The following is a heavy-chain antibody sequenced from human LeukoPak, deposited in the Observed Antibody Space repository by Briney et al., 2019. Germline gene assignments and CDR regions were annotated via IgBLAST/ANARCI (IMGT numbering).Heavy chain of an antibody. J-gene: IGHJ4*02. D-gene: IGHD1-1*01. Sequence: GASVKVSCKASGGTFSSYAISWVRQAPGHGLEWMGWVNPHSGGTNFAQGFRGRVTLTRDTSVTTAYMELNRLQSDDTAIYYCARGKTIDYWGQGTLVTVSS. CDR3: ARGKTIDY. CDR2: VNPHSGGT. CDR1: GGTFSSYA. V-gene: IGHV1-2*02.